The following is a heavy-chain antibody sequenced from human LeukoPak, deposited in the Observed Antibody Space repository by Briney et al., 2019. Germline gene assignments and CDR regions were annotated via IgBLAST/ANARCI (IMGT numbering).Heavy chain of an antibody. V-gene: IGHV5-51*01. D-gene: IGHD3-22*01. CDR2: IYPGDSDT. CDR1: GYSFTSYW. J-gene: IGHJ4*02. Sequence: GESLKISCKGSGYSFTSYWIGWVRQVPGKGLEWMGIIYPGDSDTRYSPSFQGQVAISADKSISTAYLQWSSLKASDTAMYYCARRDYYDSSGSHEYYFDYWGQGTLVTVSS. CDR3: ARRDYYDSSGSHEYYFDY.